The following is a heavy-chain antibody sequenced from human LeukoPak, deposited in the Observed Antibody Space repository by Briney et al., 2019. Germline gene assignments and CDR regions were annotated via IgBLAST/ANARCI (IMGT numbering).Heavy chain of an antibody. V-gene: IGHV4-59*08. Sequence: PSETLSLTCTVSSGAISFYYWNWIRQPPGKGLEWIGYIYYSGSTNYNPSLKSRITISVDTSKNQFSLKLNSVTAADTAVYYCARATMGPYYDYVWGSYVFGAFDIWGQGTMVTVSS. CDR1: SGAISFYY. CDR2: IYYSGST. CDR3: ARATMGPYYDYVWGSYVFGAFDI. J-gene: IGHJ3*02. D-gene: IGHD3-16*01.